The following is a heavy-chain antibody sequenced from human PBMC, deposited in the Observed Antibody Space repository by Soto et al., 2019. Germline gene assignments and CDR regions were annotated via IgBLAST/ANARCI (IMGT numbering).Heavy chain of an antibody. CDR3: ERETGYSSSWYSLPYYYYYGMDV. Sequence: SETLSLTCAVSGRSISSSNWWRWVRQPPGKGLEWIGEIYNSGSTNYHPSLKSRVTISVGKSKNQFSRKLRSVTDADTAVYYCERETGYSSSWYSLPYYYYYGMDVWGQGNTGT. CDR2: IYNSGST. D-gene: IGHD6-13*01. V-gene: IGHV4-4*02. CDR1: GRSISSSNW. J-gene: IGHJ6*02.